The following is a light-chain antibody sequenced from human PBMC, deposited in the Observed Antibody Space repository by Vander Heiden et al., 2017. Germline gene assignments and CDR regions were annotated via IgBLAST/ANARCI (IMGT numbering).Light chain of an antibody. CDR2: KDS. J-gene: IGLJ3*02. CDR3: QSADSSGTWV. Sequence: SYELPQPPSVSVSPGQTARITCSGDALPKKYAYWYQQKPGQAPVLVIYKDSERHSGIPERFSGSSSGTTVTLTISGGQAEDEADYYCQSADSSGTWVFGGGTKLTVL. V-gene: IGLV3-25*03. CDR1: ALPKKY.